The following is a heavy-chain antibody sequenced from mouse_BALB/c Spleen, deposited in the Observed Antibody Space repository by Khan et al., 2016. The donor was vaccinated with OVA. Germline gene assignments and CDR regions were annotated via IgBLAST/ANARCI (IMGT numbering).Heavy chain of an antibody. CDR2: INTYTGQP. J-gene: IGHJ4*01. Sequence: QIQLVQSGPDLKKPGETVKISCKASGYTFTNYGMNWVKQGPGKGLKWMGWINTYTGQPTYADDFKGRFAFSLETSASTAYLQINNLKNEDTATYICTRRISYFALDYWGQGTSVTVSS. CDR3: TRRISYFALDY. D-gene: IGHD2-4*01. V-gene: IGHV9-3-1*01. CDR1: GYTFTNYG.